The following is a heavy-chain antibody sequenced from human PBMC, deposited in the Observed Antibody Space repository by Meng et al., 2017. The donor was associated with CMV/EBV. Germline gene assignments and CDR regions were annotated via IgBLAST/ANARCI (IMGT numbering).Heavy chain of an antibody. CDR1: GYTFTSYD. D-gene: IGHD5-24*01. Sequence: ASAKVSCKASGYTFTSYDINWVRQATGQGLEWMGWMNPNSGNTGYAQKFQGRVTMTRNTSISTAYMELSSLRSEDTAVYYCAGVRRATAYYGMDVWGQGTTVTVSS. J-gene: IGHJ6*02. CDR2: MNPNSGNT. V-gene: IGHV1-8*01. CDR3: AGVRRATAYYGMDV.